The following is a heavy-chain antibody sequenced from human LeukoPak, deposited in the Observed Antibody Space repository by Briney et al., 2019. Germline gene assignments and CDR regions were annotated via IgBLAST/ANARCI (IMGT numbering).Heavy chain of an antibody. Sequence: GGSLRLSCAASQFTFRNYWMHWVRQIPGRGLVWVSRIDSDGSGTSYADSVKGRFTISRDNAKNTLYLQMNSLSAEDTAVYYCARDGPYYYDSSGYSIYYYYGLDVWGQGTTVTVSS. D-gene: IGHD3-22*01. CDR3: ARDGPYYYDSSGYSIYYYYGLDV. CDR1: QFTFRNYW. CDR2: IDSDGSGT. J-gene: IGHJ6*02. V-gene: IGHV3-74*01.